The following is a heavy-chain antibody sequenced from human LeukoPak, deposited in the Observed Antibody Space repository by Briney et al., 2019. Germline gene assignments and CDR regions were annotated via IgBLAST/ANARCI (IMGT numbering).Heavy chain of an antibody. D-gene: IGHD3-22*01. CDR3: ATYHSYYDSSGALDY. V-gene: IGHV1-24*01. Sequence: ASVKVSCKVSGYTLTELSMHWVRQAPGKGLGWMGGFDPEDGETIYAQKFQGRVTMTEDTSTDTAYMELSSLRSEDTAVYYCATYHSYYDSSGALDYWGQGTLVTVSS. J-gene: IGHJ4*02. CDR1: GYTLTELS. CDR2: FDPEDGET.